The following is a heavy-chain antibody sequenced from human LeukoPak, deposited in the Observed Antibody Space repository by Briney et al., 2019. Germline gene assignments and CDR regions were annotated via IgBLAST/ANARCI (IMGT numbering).Heavy chain of an antibody. Sequence: ASVKVSCNASGHTFTMYYIHWVRQAPGQGLEWMGVINPTDGATTYTQRFQGRGTMTMDMPTTSVYVGLRRLSSEETGVSVCARERSGGLCENFGGLFASYYTYYYVDVWGRGTTVTVSS. J-gene: IGHJ6*03. CDR3: ARERSGGLCENFGGLFASYYTYYYVDV. V-gene: IGHV1-46*01. CDR2: INPTDGAT. D-gene: IGHD3-10*01. CDR1: GHTFTMYY.